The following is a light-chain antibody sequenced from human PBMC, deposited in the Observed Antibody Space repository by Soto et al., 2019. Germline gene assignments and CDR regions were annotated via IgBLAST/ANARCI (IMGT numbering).Light chain of an antibody. CDR2: GTS. J-gene: IGKJ2*01. CDR1: QSLSNN. V-gene: IGKV3-15*01. Sequence: EIVLTQSPATLSVSPGERATLSCRASQSLSNNLAWYQQKPGQAPRLLIYGTSTRATGVPARFSGSGSGTEFTLTISSLESEDFALYFCQQYNNWPPYTFGQGTKVDIK. CDR3: QQYNNWPPYT.